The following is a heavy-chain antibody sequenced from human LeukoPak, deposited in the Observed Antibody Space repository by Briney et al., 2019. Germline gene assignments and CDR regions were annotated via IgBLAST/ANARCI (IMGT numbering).Heavy chain of an antibody. J-gene: IGHJ5*02. D-gene: IGHD3-10*01. CDR1: GYTFTSYG. V-gene: IGHV1-18*01. Sequence: ASVKVSCKASGYTFTSYGISWVRQAPGQGLEWMGWISAYNGNTNYAQKLQGRVTMTTDTSTSTAYMELRSLRSDDTAVYYCARGRITMVRGVIIPWFDPWGQGTLVTVSS. CDR2: ISAYNGNT. CDR3: ARGRITMVRGVIIPWFDP.